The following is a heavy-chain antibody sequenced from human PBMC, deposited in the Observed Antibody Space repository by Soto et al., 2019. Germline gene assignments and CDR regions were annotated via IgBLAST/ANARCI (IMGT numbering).Heavy chain of an antibody. J-gene: IGHJ4*02. V-gene: IGHV3-33*01. CDR1: GFTFSSYG. CDR2: IWYDGSNK. Sequence: GGSLRLSCAASGFTFSSYGMHWVRQAPGKGLEWVAVIWYDGSNKYYADSVKGRFTISRDNSKNTLYLQMNSLRAEDTAVYYCARAGQRRGGFDYWGQGTLVTVSS. CDR3: ARAGQRRGGFDY. D-gene: IGHD2-8*02.